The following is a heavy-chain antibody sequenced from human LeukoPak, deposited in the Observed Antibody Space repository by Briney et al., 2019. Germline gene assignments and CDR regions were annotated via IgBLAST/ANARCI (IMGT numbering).Heavy chain of an antibody. CDR1: GGSISSSSYY. J-gene: IGHJ4*02. V-gene: IGHV4-39*07. CDR2: IYYSGST. CDR3: ARALLSPGGTPTHFDY. D-gene: IGHD3-10*01. Sequence: PSETLSLTCTVSGGSISSSSYYWGWIRQPPGKGLEWIGSIYYSGSTNYNPSLKSRVTISVDTSKNQFSLKLSSVTAADTAVYYCARALLSPGGTPTHFDYWGQGTLVTVSS.